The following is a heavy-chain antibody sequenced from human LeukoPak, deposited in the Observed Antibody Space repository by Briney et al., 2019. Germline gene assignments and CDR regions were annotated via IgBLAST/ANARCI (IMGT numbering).Heavy chain of an antibody. Sequence: LSGGSLRLSCAASGFTFSSYAMSWVRQAPGKGLEWVSAISGSGGSTYYADSVKGRFTISRDNSKNTLYLQMNSLRAEDTAVYYCAKPVGYCSGGSCYGSITVTTSADYWGQGTLVTVSS. CDR1: GFTFSSYA. D-gene: IGHD2-15*01. V-gene: IGHV3-23*01. CDR2: ISGSGGST. J-gene: IGHJ4*02. CDR3: AKPVGYCSGGSCYGSITVTTSADY.